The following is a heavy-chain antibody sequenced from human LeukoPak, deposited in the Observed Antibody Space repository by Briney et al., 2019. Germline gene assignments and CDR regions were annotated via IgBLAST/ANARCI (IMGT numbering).Heavy chain of an antibody. CDR2: IIPIFGTA. Sequence: SSVNVSCKASGGTFSSYAISWVRQAPGQGLEWMGGIIPIFGTANYAQKFQGRVTITADKSTSTAYMELSSLRSEDTAVYYCARVAVAVAGTNFDPWGQGTLVTVSS. CDR3: ARVAVAVAGTNFDP. D-gene: IGHD6-19*01. J-gene: IGHJ5*02. CDR1: GGTFSSYA. V-gene: IGHV1-69*06.